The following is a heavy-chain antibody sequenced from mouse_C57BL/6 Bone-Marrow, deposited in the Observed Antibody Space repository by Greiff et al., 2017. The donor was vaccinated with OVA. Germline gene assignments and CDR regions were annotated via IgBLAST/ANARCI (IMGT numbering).Heavy chain of an antibody. CDR3: ARCYDGYLYWYFDV. CDR2: IHPSDSDT. CDR1: GYTFTSYW. D-gene: IGHD2-3*01. Sequence: QVQLQQPGAELVKPGASVKVSCKASGYTFTSYWMHWVKQRPGQGLEWIGRIHPSDSDTNYNQKFKGKATLTVDTSSSTAYMQLSSLTSEDSAVYYCARCYDGYLYWYFDVWGTGTTVTVSS. V-gene: IGHV1-74*01. J-gene: IGHJ1*03.